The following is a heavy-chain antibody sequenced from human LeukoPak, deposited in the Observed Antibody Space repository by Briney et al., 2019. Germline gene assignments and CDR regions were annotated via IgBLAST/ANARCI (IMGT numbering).Heavy chain of an antibody. CDR3: ARDRVERQRLVRWAFDI. CDR2: IKQDGSEK. J-gene: IGHJ3*02. CDR1: GFTFSSDW. Sequence: GGSLRLSCAASGFTFSSDWMSWVRQAPGKGLEWVANIKQDGSEKYYVDSVKGRFTISRDNAKNSLYLQMNSLRAEDTAVYYCARDRVERQRLVRWAFDIWGQGTMVTVSS. V-gene: IGHV3-7*01. D-gene: IGHD6-19*01.